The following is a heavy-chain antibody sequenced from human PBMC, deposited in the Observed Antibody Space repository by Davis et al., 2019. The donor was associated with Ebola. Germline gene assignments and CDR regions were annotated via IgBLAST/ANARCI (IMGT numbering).Heavy chain of an antibody. CDR2: IIPIFDTP. D-gene: IGHD3-9*01. J-gene: IGHJ4*02. CDR1: GGPFSSHT. V-gene: IGHV1-69*13. Sequence: SSVKVSCKTSGGPFSSHTISWVRQAPRQGLEWMGGIIPIFDTPHYAQKFQGRITITADASTSTAYMELSSLRSEDTATYFCARDFDGGNYYFDYWGPGTPVTVSS. CDR3: ARDFDGGNYYFDY.